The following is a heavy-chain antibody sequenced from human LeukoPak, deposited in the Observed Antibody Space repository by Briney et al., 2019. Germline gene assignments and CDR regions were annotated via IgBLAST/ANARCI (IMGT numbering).Heavy chain of an antibody. CDR1: GFTFSSYG. CDR3: AKEVSTVTTDYIDY. D-gene: IGHD4-17*01. CDR2: ISYDGSNK. V-gene: IGHV3-30*18. J-gene: IGHJ4*02. Sequence: GRSLRLSCAASGFTFSSYGMHWVRQAPGKGLGWVAVISYDGSNKYYADSVKGRFTISRDNSKNTLYLQMNSLRAEDTAVYYCAKEVSTVTTDYIDYWGQGTLVTVSS.